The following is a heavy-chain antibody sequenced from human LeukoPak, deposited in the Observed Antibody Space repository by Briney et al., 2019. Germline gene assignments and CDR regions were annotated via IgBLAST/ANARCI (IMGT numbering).Heavy chain of an antibody. CDR3: AKGGGRPLDDAFDV. J-gene: IGHJ3*01. Sequence: GGSLRLSCETAGFTFSSYVMHWVRRTPGKGLVWVSRISHDGFISYADSVKGRFTISRDNSRNTLHLQMNSLRAEDTAIYYCAKGGGRPLDDAFDVWGQGTMVTVSS. CDR2: ISHDGFI. V-gene: IGHV3-74*01. CDR1: GFTFSSYV.